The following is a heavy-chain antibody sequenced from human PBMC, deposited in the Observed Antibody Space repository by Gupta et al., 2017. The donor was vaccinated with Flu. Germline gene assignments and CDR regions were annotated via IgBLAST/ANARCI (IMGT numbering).Heavy chain of an antibody. Sequence: GSDFNFTKAWVTRVREAPGKGLEVVAQMKKESDGGTSHYAEAVEGRFTISRDDSKDSSDLQMDSCRSEDSAKYFGTTLQLWGQGALVT. CDR2: MKKESDGGTS. J-gene: IGHJ4*02. CDR1: DFNFTKAW. V-gene: IGHV3-15*05. CDR3: TTLQL. D-gene: IGHD1-1*01.